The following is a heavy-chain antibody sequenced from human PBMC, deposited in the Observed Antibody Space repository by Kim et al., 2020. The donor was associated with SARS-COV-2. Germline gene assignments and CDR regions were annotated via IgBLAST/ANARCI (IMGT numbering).Heavy chain of an antibody. CDR1: GGSLSSSSYY. J-gene: IGHJ6*03. V-gene: IGHV4-39*01. CDR3: ARPRRYSSGWYVAFYYSYMDV. CDR2: AYYSGNT. Sequence: SETLSLTCTVSGGSLSSSSYYWGWIRQPPGKGLEWIGTAYYSGNTYYNPSLKSRVTISVDTSKNQFSLKLGSVTAADTAVYYCARPRRYSSGWYVAFYYSYMDVWGKGTTVTVSS. D-gene: IGHD6-19*01.